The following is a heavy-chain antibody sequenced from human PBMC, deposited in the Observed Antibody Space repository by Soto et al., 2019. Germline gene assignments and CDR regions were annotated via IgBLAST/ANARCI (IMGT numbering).Heavy chain of an antibody. J-gene: IGHJ4*02. CDR3: ATAKLLLPWLFDY. V-gene: IGHV3-66*01. CDR1: VFTVSGNH. Sequence: EVPLRLSYAASVFTVSGNHMSWVRQAQGKGLEWVSVIYSGGSTYYADSVKGRFIISRDDSKNTLFLQMNSLRAEDTAVYYCATAKLLLPWLFDYWGQGTLVTVSS. CDR2: IYSGGST. D-gene: IGHD2-15*01.